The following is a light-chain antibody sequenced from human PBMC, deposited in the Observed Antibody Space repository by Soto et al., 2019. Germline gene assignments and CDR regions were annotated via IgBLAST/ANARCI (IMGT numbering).Light chain of an antibody. CDR3: QQYNSYWT. V-gene: IGKV1-5*01. Sequence: DIQMTQSPSTLSASVGYRFTITCRASQSISSWLAWYRQKPGKAPKLLIYDASSLESGVPSRFSGSGSGTEFTLTISSLQPDDFATYYCQQYNSYWTFGQGTKVDI. J-gene: IGKJ1*01. CDR2: DAS. CDR1: QSISSW.